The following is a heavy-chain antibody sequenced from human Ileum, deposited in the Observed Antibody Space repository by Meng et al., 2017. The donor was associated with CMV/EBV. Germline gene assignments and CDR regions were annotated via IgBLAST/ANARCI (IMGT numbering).Heavy chain of an antibody. CDR2: ITGSGDII. D-gene: IGHD4-17*01. CDR1: GFHFGAYY. J-gene: IGHJ4*02. Sequence: LRLAWAASGFHFGAYYMTWVRQAPGKGLEWVSYITGSGDIIYYADSVKGRFTISRDNAKSSLYLEINSLRAEDTAVYYCARGNYGFDYWGQGTLVTVSS. V-gene: IGHV3-11*01. CDR3: ARGNYGFDY.